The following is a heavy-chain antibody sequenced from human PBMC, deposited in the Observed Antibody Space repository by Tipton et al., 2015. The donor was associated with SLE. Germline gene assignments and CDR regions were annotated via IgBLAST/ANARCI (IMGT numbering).Heavy chain of an antibody. J-gene: IGHJ5*02. Sequence: TLSLTCTVSGGSISFYYWSWIRQPPGKGLEWIGYIYYTGSTNYNPSLKSRVTISVDTSKNQFSLRLSSVTAADTAVYYCARVPTSGSYDNWFDPWGQGALVTVSS. CDR1: GGSISFYY. CDR2: IYYTGST. V-gene: IGHV4-59*08. D-gene: IGHD1-26*01. CDR3: ARVPTSGSYDNWFDP.